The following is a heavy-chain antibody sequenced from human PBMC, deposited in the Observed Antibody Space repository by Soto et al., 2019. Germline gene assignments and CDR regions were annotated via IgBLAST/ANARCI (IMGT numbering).Heavy chain of an antibody. CDR3: ARTPQFGSSGWYFDY. Sequence: PSETLSLTCTVSGGSISSGGYYWSWIRQHPGKGLEWIGYIYYSGSTYYNPSLKSRVTISVDTSKNQFSLKLSSVTAADTAVYYCARTPQFGSSGWYFDYWGQGTLVTVSS. V-gene: IGHV4-31*03. J-gene: IGHJ4*02. CDR1: GGSISSGGYY. CDR2: IYYSGST. D-gene: IGHD6-19*01.